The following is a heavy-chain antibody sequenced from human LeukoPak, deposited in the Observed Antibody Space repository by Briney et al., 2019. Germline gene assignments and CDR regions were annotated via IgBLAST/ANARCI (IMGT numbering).Heavy chain of an antibody. D-gene: IGHD3-3*01. V-gene: IGHV1-18*01. CDR3: ARVLFTIFGVVIFGSEDYYGMDV. CDR1: GYTFTSYG. CDR2: ISAYNGNT. Sequence: ASVKVSCKASGYTFTSYGISWVRQAPGQGLEWMGWISAYNGNTNYAQKLQGRVTMTTDTSTSTAYMELRSLRSDDTAVYYCARVLFTIFGVVIFGSEDYYGMDVWGQGTTVTVSS. J-gene: IGHJ6*02.